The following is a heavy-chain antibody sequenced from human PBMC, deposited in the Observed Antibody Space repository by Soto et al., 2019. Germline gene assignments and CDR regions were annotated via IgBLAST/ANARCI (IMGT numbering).Heavy chain of an antibody. CDR2: IYYTGST. D-gene: IGHD3-10*01. Sequence: QVQLQESGPGLVKPSETLSLTCTVSGDSISTGNSISSYFWSWIRQPPGKGLERIGYIYYTGSTNYNPSLESRVTISLETSKNQYSLRLTSVTAADTAVYFCARRVRGGSEYFDYWGQGTLVTVSS. CDR1: GDSISTGNSISSYF. V-gene: IGHV4-61*01. CDR3: ARRVRGGSEYFDY. J-gene: IGHJ4*02.